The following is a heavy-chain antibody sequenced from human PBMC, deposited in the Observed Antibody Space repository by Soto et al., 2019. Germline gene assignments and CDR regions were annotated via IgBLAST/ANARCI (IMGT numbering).Heavy chain of an antibody. Sequence: GGSLRLSCAASGFTFSSYAMHWVRQAPGKGLEWVAVISYDGSNKYYAVSVKGRFTISRDNSKNTLYLQMNSLRAEDTAVYYCARDIGYCSGGSCSHHYGMDVWGQGTTVTVSS. CDR3: ARDIGYCSGGSCSHHYGMDV. V-gene: IGHV3-30-3*01. D-gene: IGHD2-15*01. J-gene: IGHJ6*02. CDR1: GFTFSSYA. CDR2: ISYDGSNK.